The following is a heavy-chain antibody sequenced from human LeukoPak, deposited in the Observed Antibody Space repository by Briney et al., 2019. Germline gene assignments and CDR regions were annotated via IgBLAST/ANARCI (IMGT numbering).Heavy chain of an antibody. CDR3: ARDSGGVLDY. V-gene: IGHV4-31*03. Sequence: SEALSLTCTVSGGSISSGGYYWSWIRQHPGKGLEWIGYIYYSGSTYYNPSLKSRVTISVDTSKNQFSLELSSVTAADTAVYYCARDSGGVLDYWGQGTLVTVSS. D-gene: IGHD2-8*01. J-gene: IGHJ4*02. CDR2: IYYSGST. CDR1: GGSISSGGYY.